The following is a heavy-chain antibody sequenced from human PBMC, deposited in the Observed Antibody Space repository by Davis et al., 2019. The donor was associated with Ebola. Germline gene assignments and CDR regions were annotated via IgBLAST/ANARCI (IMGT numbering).Heavy chain of an antibody. CDR2: ISYDGGNV. V-gene: IGHV3-30*18. Sequence: PGGSLRLSCSASGFSFSSYGMHWVRQAPGKGLQWVALISYDGGNVDYADSVKGRFTISRDNSKNTLYLQMNSLRAEDTAVYYCAKGVVPAAALYYYGMDVWGQGTTVTVSS. D-gene: IGHD2-2*01. CDR1: GFSFSSYG. CDR3: AKGVVPAAALYYYGMDV. J-gene: IGHJ6*02.